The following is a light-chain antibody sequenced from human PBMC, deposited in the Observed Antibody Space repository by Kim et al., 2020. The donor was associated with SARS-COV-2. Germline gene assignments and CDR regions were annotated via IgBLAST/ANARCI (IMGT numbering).Light chain of an antibody. CDR2: GSF. J-gene: IGKJ2*02. Sequence: SPGESATLTCRATQTVSAKYLAWYQQKPGQAPRLLIRGSFTRAPGVPDRFNGTGSGTDFMLTISSLEPEDSAVYYCQQYGDSPPWTFGQGTKLEI. V-gene: IGKV3-20*01. CDR3: QQYGDSPPWT. CDR1: QTVSAKY.